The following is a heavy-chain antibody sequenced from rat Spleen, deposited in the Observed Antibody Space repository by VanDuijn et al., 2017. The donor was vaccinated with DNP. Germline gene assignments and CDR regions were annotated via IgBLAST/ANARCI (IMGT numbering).Heavy chain of an antibody. J-gene: IGHJ2*01. Sequence: VQLKESGPGLVQPSQTLSLTCTVSGFSLTSYNVHWVRQPTGNKMEWMGYISYSGSTSYNPSLKSRISITRDTSKNQFFLQLNSVTTEDTATYYCARSYLWAQNLYFDYWGQGVMVTVSS. CDR1: GFSLTSYN. V-gene: IGHV3-1*01. CDR3: ARSYLWAQNLYFDY. CDR2: ISYSGST. D-gene: IGHD1-7*01.